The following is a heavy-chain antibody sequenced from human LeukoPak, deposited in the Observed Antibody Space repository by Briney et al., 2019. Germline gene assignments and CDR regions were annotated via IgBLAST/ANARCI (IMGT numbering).Heavy chain of an antibody. CDR3: AKGDGSGWYARFDY. J-gene: IGHJ4*02. D-gene: IGHD6-19*01. CDR1: LFTFSSYS. CDR2: ISSSSNYI. V-gene: IGHV3-21*04. Sequence: GGALRLSRAASLFTFSSYSMNWVRPAPGKGLDWVSSISSSSNYIYYAESVKGRFTNYRDNAKNLLYMQMNSLGAEDTACYYCAKGDGSGWYARFDYWGQGSLVTVSS.